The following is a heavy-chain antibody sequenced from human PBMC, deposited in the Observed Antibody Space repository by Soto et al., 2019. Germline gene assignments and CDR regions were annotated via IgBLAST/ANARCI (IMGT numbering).Heavy chain of an antibody. V-gene: IGHV3-30*18. CDR3: AKDRAIAAAADYYYYGMDV. Sequence: QVQLVESGGGVVQPGRSLRLSCAASGFTFSSYGMHWVRQAPGKGLEWVAVISYDGSNKYYADSVKGRFTISRDNSKNTLYLQMNSLRAEDTAVYYCAKDRAIAAAADYYYYGMDVWGQVTTVTVSS. D-gene: IGHD6-13*01. J-gene: IGHJ6*02. CDR2: ISYDGSNK. CDR1: GFTFSSYG.